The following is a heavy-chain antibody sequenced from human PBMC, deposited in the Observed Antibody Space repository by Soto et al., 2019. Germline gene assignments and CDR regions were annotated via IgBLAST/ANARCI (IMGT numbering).Heavy chain of an antibody. V-gene: IGHV3-30-3*01. J-gene: IGHJ6*02. Sequence: LRLSCAASGFTFSSYSMHWVRQAPCKGLEWVAVISYDGSNKYYADSVKGRFTISRDNSKNTLYLQMNSLRAEDTAVYYCARGWWYYDSSGYLGGMDVWGQGTTVTVSS. CDR1: GFTFSSYS. CDR3: ARGWWYYDSSGYLGGMDV. CDR2: ISYDGSNK. D-gene: IGHD3-22*01.